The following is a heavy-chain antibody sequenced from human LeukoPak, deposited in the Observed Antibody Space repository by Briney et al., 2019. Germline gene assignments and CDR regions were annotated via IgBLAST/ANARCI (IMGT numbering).Heavy chain of an antibody. CDR3: ESPSIVAYVWGSYRSGFDY. J-gene: IGHJ4*02. CDR1: GFTVSSYG. Sequence: GGSLRLACAASGFTVSSYGMHWVRQAPGKGLGWVAVISYDGSNKYYADSVKGRFTISRDNSKNRLYLQMNSLRAEDTAVYYCESPSIVAYVWGSYRSGFDYWGQGTLVTVSS. CDR2: ISYDGSNK. D-gene: IGHD3-16*02. V-gene: IGHV3-30-3*01.